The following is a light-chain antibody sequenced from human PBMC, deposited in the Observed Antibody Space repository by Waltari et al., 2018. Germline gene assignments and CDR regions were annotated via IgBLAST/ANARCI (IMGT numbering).Light chain of an antibody. CDR3: QHYDSLPVT. Sequence: EIVLTQSPGTLSLSPGERAPLSCRANQSISKYLAWYQQTPGQAPRLLIYHASNRAAGIPDRFSGSGSGTDFSLSISRLEPEDFAMYYCQHYDSLPVTFGQGTKVEIK. CDR2: HAS. V-gene: IGKV3-20*01. CDR1: QSISKY. J-gene: IGKJ1*01.